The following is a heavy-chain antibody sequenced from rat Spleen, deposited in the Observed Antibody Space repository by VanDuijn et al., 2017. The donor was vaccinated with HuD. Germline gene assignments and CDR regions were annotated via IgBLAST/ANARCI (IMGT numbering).Heavy chain of an antibody. CDR2: IFTGGGRT. Sequence: EVQLVESGGGLVQPGRSLKLSCAASGFTFSSYGMAWVRQAPTKGLEWVASIFTGGGRTYYRDSVKGRFTISRDNAKNTLYLEMDRLRSDDTAAYYCVQWNSRYFTYWGQGVMVTVSS. CDR3: VQWNSRYFTY. J-gene: IGHJ2*01. CDR1: GFTFSSYG. D-gene: IGHD4-4*01. V-gene: IGHV5S13*01.